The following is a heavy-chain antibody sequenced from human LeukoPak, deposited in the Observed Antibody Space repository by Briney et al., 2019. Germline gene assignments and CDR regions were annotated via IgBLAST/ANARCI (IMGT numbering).Heavy chain of an antibody. CDR3: ASWKRAYYDILTGYYIGSRFDP. D-gene: IGHD3-9*01. CDR1: GGSFSGYY. J-gene: IGHJ5*02. Sequence: SETLSLTCAVYGGSFSGYYWSWIRQPPGKGLEWIGEINHSGSTNYNPSLKSRVTISVDKSKNQFSLKLSSVTAADTAVYYCASWKRAYYDILTGYYIGSRFDPWGQGTLVTVSS. V-gene: IGHV4-34*01. CDR2: INHSGST.